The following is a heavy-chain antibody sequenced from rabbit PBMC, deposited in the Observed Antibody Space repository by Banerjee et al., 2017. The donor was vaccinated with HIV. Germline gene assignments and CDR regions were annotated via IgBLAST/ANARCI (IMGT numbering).Heavy chain of an antibody. CDR2: IDPVFGNT. V-gene: IGHV1S7*01. CDR1: GFDFSSYY. CDR3: ARDLEYGGTSYAFGL. D-gene: IGHD8-1*01. J-gene: IGHJ6*01. Sequence: QSLEESGGGLVQPGGSLKLSCKASGFDFSSYYMNWVRQAPGKGLEWIGYIDPVFGNTYYASWVNGRFTISSHNAQNTLYLQLNSLTAADTATYFCARDLEYGGTSYAFGLWGPGTLVTVS.